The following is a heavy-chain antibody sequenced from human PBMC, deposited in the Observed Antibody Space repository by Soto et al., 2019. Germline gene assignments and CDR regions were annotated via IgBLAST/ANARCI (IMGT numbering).Heavy chain of an antibody. V-gene: IGHV3-21*01. D-gene: IGHD1-26*01. CDR2: INGRSNYK. CDR1: GFALTTYT. Sequence: GGSLRLSCVASGFALTTYTMNWVRQGPGTGLEWVSSINGRSNYKYYSDSVKGRFTVSRDNAQNSLFLQMSRLGPEDTAIYYCVREDGVVGASSAFDAWGQGTLVTVSS. CDR3: VREDGVVGASSAFDA. J-gene: IGHJ4*02.